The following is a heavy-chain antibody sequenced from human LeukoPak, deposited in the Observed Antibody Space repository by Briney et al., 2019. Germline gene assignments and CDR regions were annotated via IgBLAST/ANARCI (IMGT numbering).Heavy chain of an antibody. V-gene: IGHV4-34*01. Sequence: SQTLSLTCTVYGGSFSGYYWSWIRQPPGKGLEGIGEINHRRSTNYNPSLKSRVTMSVDTSKNQFSLNLSSVTAADTAVYYCARVNGDYVKAFDIWGQGTMVTVSS. CDR1: GGSFSGYY. D-gene: IGHD4-17*01. CDR3: ARVNGDYVKAFDI. J-gene: IGHJ3*02. CDR2: INHRRST.